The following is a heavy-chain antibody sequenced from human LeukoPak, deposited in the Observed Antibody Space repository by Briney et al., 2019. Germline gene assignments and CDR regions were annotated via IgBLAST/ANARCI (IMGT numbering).Heavy chain of an antibody. D-gene: IGHD2-15*01. CDR1: GGSFSGYY. CDR3: ARVDGRCSGGSCYSGWFDP. CDR2: INHSGST. V-gene: IGHV4-34*01. Sequence: SETLCLTCAVYGGSFSGYYWSWIRQPPGKGLEWIGEINHSGSTNYNPSLTSRVTISVETSKNQFSLKLSSVTAADTAVYYCARVDGRCSGGSCYSGWFDPWGQGTLVTVSS. J-gene: IGHJ5*02.